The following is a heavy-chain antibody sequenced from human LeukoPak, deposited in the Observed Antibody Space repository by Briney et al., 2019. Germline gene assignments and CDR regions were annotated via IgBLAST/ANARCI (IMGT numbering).Heavy chain of an antibody. CDR2: INPSGGST. J-gene: IGHJ3*02. CDR3: ARVRREDSSSWLGAFDI. CDR1: GYTFTSYY. Sequence: ASVKVSCKASGYTFTSYYMRWVRQAPGQGLEWMGIINPSGGSTSYAQKFQGRVTMTRDTSTSTVYMELSSLRSEDTAVYYCARVRREDSSSWLGAFDIWSQGTMVTVSS. D-gene: IGHD6-13*01. V-gene: IGHV1-46*01.